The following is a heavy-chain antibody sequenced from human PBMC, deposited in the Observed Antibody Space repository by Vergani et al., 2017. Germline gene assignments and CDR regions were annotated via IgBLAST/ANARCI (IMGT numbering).Heavy chain of an antibody. CDR3: ASYRSSTSCYTGAEYFQH. V-gene: IGHV3-48*01. J-gene: IGHJ1*01. CDR2: ISSISSTI. CDR1: GFTFSSYS. D-gene: IGHD2-2*02. Sequence: EVQLVESGGGLVQPGGSLRLSCAASGFTFSSYSMNWVRQAPGKGLEWVSYISSISSTIYYADSVKGRFTISRDNAKNSLYLQMNSLRAEDTAVYYCASYRSSTSCYTGAEYFQHWGQGTLVTVSS.